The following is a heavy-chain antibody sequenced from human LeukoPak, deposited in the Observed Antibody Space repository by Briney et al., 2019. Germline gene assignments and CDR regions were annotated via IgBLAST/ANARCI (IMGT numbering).Heavy chain of an antibody. V-gene: IGHV4-59*01. CDR3: ARGGVVVAAANWYYYYGMDV. J-gene: IGHJ6*02. CDR2: IYYSGST. CDR1: GGSISSYY. Sequence: SETLSLTCTVSGGSISSYYWSWIRQPPGKGLEWIGYIYYSGSTNYNPSLKSRVTISVDTSKNQFSLKLSSVTAADTAVYYCARGGVVVAAANWYYYYGMDVWGQGTTVTVSS. D-gene: IGHD2-15*01.